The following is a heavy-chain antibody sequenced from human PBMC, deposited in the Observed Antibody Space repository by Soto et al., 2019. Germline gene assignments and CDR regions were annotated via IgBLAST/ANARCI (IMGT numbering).Heavy chain of an antibody. V-gene: IGHV1-3*01. CDR1: GYTFTSYA. D-gene: IGHD2-2*01. CDR2: INAGNGNT. J-gene: IGHJ4*02. CDR3: AGGPRVVVPAAMRDY. Sequence: QVQLVQSGAEVKKPGASVKVSCKASGYTFTSYAMHWVRQAPGQRLEWMGWINAGNGNTKYSQKFQGRVTITRDTSASTAYMELSSLRSEDTAVYYCAGGPRVVVPAAMRDYWGQGTLVTVSS.